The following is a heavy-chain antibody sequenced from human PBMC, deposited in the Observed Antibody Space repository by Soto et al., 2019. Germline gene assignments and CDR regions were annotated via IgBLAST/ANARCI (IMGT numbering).Heavy chain of an antibody. J-gene: IGHJ4*02. CDR1: GFTFSTFA. CDR3: ARAPTSRFDY. V-gene: IGHV3-30-3*01. Sequence: SCAASGFTFSTFAMHWVRQAPGKGLEWVAVISYDATNKYYADSVKGRFTISRDNSENTLYLQMNSLSGEDTAVYYCARAPTSRFDYWGQGTLVTVSS. CDR2: ISYDATNK.